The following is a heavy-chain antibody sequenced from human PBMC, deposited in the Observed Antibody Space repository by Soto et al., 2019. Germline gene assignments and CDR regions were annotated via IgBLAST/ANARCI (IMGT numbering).Heavy chain of an antibody. V-gene: IGHV1-24*01. CDR1: GYTLTELS. J-gene: IGHJ6*02. CDR3: ATTLTGPREYYYYGMDV. Sequence: ASVKVSCKVSGYTLTELSMHWVRQSPGKGLEWMGGFDPEDGETIYAQKFQGRVTMTEDTSTDTAYMELSSLRSEDTAVCYCATTLTGPREYYYYGMDVWGQGTTVTVSS. CDR2: FDPEDGET. D-gene: IGHD3-9*01.